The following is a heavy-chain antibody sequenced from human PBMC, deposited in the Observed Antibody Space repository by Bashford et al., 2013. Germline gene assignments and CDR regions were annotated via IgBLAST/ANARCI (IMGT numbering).Heavy chain of an antibody. Sequence: VRQAPGQGLEWMGGIIPILGIANYAQKFQGRVTITADKSTSTAYMELSSLRSEDTAVYYCASRGAERTRYFDYWGQGTLVTVSS. D-gene: IGHD1-26*01. CDR3: ASRGAERTRYFDY. CDR2: IIPILGIA. V-gene: IGHV1-69*10. J-gene: IGHJ4*02.